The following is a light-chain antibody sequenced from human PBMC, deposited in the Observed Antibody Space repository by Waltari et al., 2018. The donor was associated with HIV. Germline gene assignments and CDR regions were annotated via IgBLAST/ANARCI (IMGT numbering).Light chain of an antibody. CDR2: EVT. CDR1: SSDVGGYNS. CDR3: SSYAGSNNLV. V-gene: IGLV2-8*01. Sequence: QSALTQPASVSGSPGQSVTISCTGTSSDVGGYNSVSWYQQHPGKAPKLMIYEVTKRPSGVPDRFSGSKSGNTASLTVSGLQAEDEADYYCSSYAGSNNLVFGGGTRLTVL. J-gene: IGLJ3*02.